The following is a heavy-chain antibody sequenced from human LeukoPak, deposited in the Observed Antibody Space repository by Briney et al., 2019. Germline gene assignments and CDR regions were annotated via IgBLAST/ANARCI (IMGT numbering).Heavy chain of an antibody. Sequence: GGSLRLSCAASGFTFSSYEMHWVRQGVGKGLEWVSVIAVAGETNNLDSVEDRLSIFTRNAKNSLYLQMMSLRAGETAVIFCASVSRLGGFDYWGQGTLVTVSS. D-gene: IGHD6-19*01. CDR3: ASVSRLGGFDY. V-gene: IGHV3-13*04. CDR2: IAVAGET. CDR1: GFTFSSYE. J-gene: IGHJ4*02.